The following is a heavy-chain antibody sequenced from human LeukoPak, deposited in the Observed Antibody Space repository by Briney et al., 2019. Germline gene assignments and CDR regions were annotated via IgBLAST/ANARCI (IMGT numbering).Heavy chain of an antibody. D-gene: IGHD3-10*01. Sequence: SETLSLTCAVYGGSFSGYYWSWIRQPPGKGLEWIGEINHSGSTNYNPSLKSRVTISVDTSKNQFSLKLSSVTAADAAVYYCARRFLRRWFDPWGQGTLVTVPS. J-gene: IGHJ5*02. CDR2: INHSGST. V-gene: IGHV4-34*01. CDR1: GGSFSGYY. CDR3: ARRFLRRWFDP.